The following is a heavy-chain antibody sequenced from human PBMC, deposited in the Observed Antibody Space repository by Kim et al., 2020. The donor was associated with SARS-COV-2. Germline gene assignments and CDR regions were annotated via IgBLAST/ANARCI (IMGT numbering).Heavy chain of an antibody. Sequence: GGSLRLSCGASGFTFETYAMTWVRQVAGKGLQWVSSIVGSGGSTFYADSVEGRFTISRDNFNKKMYLEMSSLRADDTATYYCAKAIYRGADCYSYGLDV. J-gene: IGHJ6*01. CDR1: GFTFETYA. CDR2: IVGSGGST. CDR3: AKAIYRGADCYSYGLDV. V-gene: IGHV3-23*01. D-gene: IGHD2-21*01.